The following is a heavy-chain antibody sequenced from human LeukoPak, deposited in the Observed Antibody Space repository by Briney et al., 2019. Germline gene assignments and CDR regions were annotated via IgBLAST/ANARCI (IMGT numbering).Heavy chain of an antibody. J-gene: IGHJ4*02. V-gene: IGHV3-21*01. CDR2: ISSSGSYI. CDR3: ARDLPDGILTGYYSGLGY. D-gene: IGHD3-9*01. CDR1: GFTFSSYS. Sequence: PGGSLRLSCAASGFTFSSYSMNWVRQAPGKGLEWVSSISSSGSYIYYADSVKGRFTISRDNAKNSLYLQMNSLRAEDTAVHYCARDLPDGILTGYYSGLGYWGQGTLVTVSS.